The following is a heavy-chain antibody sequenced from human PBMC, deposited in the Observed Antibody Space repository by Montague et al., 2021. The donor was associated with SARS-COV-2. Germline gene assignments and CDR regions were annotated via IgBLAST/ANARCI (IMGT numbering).Heavy chain of an antibody. Sequence: LSLTCAVSGGSISSGGYSWNWIRQPPGKGLERIGYIYHSGSTYYNPSLKSRVTISLDSSKNQFSLNLTSVTAADTAVYYCARGSMVRGGKVYYGVDVWGQGTTVTVSS. CDR2: IYHSGST. CDR1: GGSISSGGYS. D-gene: IGHD3-10*01. V-gene: IGHV4-30-2*01. CDR3: ARGSMVRGGKVYYGVDV. J-gene: IGHJ6*02.